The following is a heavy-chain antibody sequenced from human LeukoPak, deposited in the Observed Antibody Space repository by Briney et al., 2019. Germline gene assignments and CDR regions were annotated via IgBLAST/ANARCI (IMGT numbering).Heavy chain of an antibody. J-gene: IGHJ4*02. Sequence: GGSLRLSCAASGFTFSSYAMSWVRQAPGKGLEWASGISVSGGGTYYADSVKGRFTISRDNAKNSLYLQMNSLRAEDTAIYYCTRVGYIDEGIDYWGQGTLVTVSS. CDR2: ISVSGGGT. CDR3: TRVGYIDEGIDY. D-gene: IGHD5-24*01. V-gene: IGHV3-23*01. CDR1: GFTFSSYA.